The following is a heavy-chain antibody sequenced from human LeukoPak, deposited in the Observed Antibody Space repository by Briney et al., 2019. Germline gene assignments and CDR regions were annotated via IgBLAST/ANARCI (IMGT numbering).Heavy chain of an antibody. J-gene: IGHJ3*02. V-gene: IGHV4-34*01. Sequence: PSETLSLTCAVYGGSFSGYYWSWIRQPPGKGLEWIGEINHSGSTNYNPSLKSRVTISVDTSKNQFSLKLSSVTAADTAVYYCARGLKGRPRSAFDIWGQGQWSPSLQ. D-gene: IGHD3-9*01. CDR1: GGSFSGYY. CDR2: INHSGST. CDR3: ARGLKGRPRSAFDI.